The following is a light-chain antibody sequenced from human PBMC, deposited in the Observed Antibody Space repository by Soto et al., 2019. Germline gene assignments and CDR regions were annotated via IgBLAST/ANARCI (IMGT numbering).Light chain of an antibody. CDR2: EVT. CDR3: SSYAASNNFYFV. J-gene: IGLJ3*02. Sequence: QSAPTQPPSASGSPGQSVTISCTGTSSDVGGYNYVSWYQQYPGRAPKLMIYEVTKRPSGVPDRFSGSKSGNTAFLTVSGLQAEDEADYYCSSYAASNNFYFVFGGGTQLTVL. V-gene: IGLV2-8*01. CDR1: SSDVGGYNY.